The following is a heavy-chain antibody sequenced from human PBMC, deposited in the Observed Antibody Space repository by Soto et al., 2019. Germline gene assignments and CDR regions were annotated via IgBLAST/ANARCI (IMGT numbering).Heavy chain of an antibody. D-gene: IGHD6-25*01. Sequence: XETLSLPCTVAGGSISSYYWSWIRQPPGKGLDWIGYIYYSGSTNYNPSLKSRVTISVDTSKNQFSLKLSSVTAADTAVYYCARTLAAAFDSWGQGTLVTVSS. CDR3: ARTLAAAFDS. CDR1: GGSISSYY. J-gene: IGHJ4*02. V-gene: IGHV4-59*01. CDR2: IYYSGST.